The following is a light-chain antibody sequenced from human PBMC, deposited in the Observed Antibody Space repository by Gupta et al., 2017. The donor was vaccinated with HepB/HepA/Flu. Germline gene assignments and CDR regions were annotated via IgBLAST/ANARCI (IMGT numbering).Light chain of an antibody. CDR2: DVS. Sequence: QSALTQPASVSGSPGQSITLSCTGTSSDFGDFNHVSWYQQHPAKAPKLLISDVSNRPSGVSSRFSGSKPGNTASLTISGLQAEDEADYYCSSFIYTPTLAVFGGGTKLTVL. CDR3: SSFIYTPTLAV. CDR1: SSDFGDFNH. V-gene: IGLV2-14*03. J-gene: IGLJ2*01.